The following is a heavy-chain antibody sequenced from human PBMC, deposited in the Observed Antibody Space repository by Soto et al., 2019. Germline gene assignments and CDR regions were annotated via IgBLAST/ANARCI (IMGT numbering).Heavy chain of an antibody. D-gene: IGHD2-2*01. CDR3: ARGRLIVVVPAAMHHWFDP. J-gene: IGHJ5*02. CDR2: INHSGST. V-gene: IGHV4-34*01. Sequence: SETLSLTCAVYGGPFSGYYWSWIRQPPGKGLEWIGEINHSGSTNYNPSLKSRVTISVDTSKHQFSLKLSSVTAADTAVYYCARGRLIVVVPAAMHHWFDPWGQGTLVTVSS. CDR1: GGPFSGYY.